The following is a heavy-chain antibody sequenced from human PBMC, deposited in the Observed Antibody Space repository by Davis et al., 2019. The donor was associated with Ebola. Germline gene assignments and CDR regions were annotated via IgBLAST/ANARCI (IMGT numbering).Heavy chain of an antibody. Sequence: GESLKISCAASGFTFSSYAMSWVRQAPGKGLEWVSGISGSGATTYYADSVKGRFTISRDNAKNTLYLQMNSLRAEDTAVYYCARDSSRGDYVRYWGQGTRVTVSS. CDR3: ARDSSRGDYVRY. CDR2: ISGSGATT. J-gene: IGHJ4*02. D-gene: IGHD4-17*01. CDR1: GFTFSSYA. V-gene: IGHV3-23*01.